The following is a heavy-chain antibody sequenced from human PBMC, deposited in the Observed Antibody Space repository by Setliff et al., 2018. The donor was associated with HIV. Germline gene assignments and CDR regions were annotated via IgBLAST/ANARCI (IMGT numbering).Heavy chain of an antibody. J-gene: IGHJ4*02. Sequence: PSETLSLTCIVSGASISSDTWSWIRQSPGKGLEWIGNIYDTGKINYNPSLKGRVTMSIDMSEDQFSLNLRSVTAADTATYYCARVLFGQSGSYKNYYFDYWGQGTLVTVSS. D-gene: IGHD3-10*01. V-gene: IGHV4-59*01. CDR1: GASISSDT. CDR2: IYDTGKI. CDR3: ARVLFGQSGSYKNYYFDY.